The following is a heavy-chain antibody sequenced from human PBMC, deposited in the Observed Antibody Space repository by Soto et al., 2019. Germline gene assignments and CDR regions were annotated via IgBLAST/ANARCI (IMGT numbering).Heavy chain of an antibody. J-gene: IGHJ6*03. CDR3: ARVRMVYAMGRNMDV. CDR1: GGSFSGYY. D-gene: IGHD2-8*01. CDR2: INHSGST. Sequence: QVQLQQWGAGLLKPSETLSLTCAVYGGSFSGYYWSWIRQPPGKGLEWIGEINHSGSTNYNPSLKSRVTISVDPSKNQFSLKLSAVTAADTAVYYWARVRMVYAMGRNMDVWGKGTTVTVSS. V-gene: IGHV4-34*01.